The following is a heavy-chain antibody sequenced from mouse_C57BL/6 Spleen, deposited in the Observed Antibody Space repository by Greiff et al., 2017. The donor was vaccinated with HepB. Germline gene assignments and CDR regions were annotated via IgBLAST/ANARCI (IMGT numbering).Heavy chain of an antibody. CDR3: ASQLGHLYYFDY. CDR2: IWSGGST. Sequence: VKLMESGPGLVQPSQSLSITCTVSGFSLTSYGVHWVRQSPGKGLEWLGVIWSGGSTDYNAALISRLSISKDNSKSQVFFKMNSLQADDTAIYYCASQLGHLYYFDYWGQGTTLTVSS. J-gene: IGHJ2*01. D-gene: IGHD4-1*02. V-gene: IGHV2-2*01. CDR1: GFSLTSYG.